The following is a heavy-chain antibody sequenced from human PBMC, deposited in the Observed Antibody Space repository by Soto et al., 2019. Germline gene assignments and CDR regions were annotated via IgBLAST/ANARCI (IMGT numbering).Heavy chain of an antibody. D-gene: IGHD6-13*01. CDR1: GFTFSSYS. CDR3: EREPEAAGYYYGMDV. Sequence: GSLRLSCAASGFTFSSYSMNWVRQAPGKGLEWVSSISSSSSYIYYADSVKGRFTISRDNAKNSLYLQMNSLRAEDTAVYYCEREPEAAGYYYGMDVWGQGTTVTVYS. J-gene: IGHJ6*02. CDR2: ISSSSSYI. V-gene: IGHV3-21*01.